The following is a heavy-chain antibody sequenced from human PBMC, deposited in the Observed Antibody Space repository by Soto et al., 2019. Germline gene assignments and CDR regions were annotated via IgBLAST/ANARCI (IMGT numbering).Heavy chain of an antibody. CDR1: GYTFTDYH. CDR2: INANKGGA. D-gene: IGHD2-8*02. J-gene: IGHJ5*01. CDR3: AREGGSDLLASKTKWFDT. Sequence: QVQLVQSGDEVKNPGASVKVSCKPSGYTFTDYHIHWVRQAPGQGLEFKGWINANKGGARSAQQFQRRIMVNRETFISIVYMELRNLSSDDTAVYFCAREGGSDLLASKTKWFDTWGHGTRVTVSS. V-gene: IGHV1-2*02.